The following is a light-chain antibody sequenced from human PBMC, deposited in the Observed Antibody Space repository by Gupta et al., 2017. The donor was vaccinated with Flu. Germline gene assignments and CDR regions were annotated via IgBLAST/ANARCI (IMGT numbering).Light chain of an antibody. Sequence: IVMTQSPATLSVSPGESATLSCRASQSVDSNLAWYQQNTGQAPRLLSYGASTRATGLPARFSGSGSGTEFTLTISSLQSEEFAVYYCQQNNDWPLTFGGGTKVEI. CDR1: QSVDSN. J-gene: IGKJ4*02. CDR3: QQNNDWPLT. V-gene: IGKV3-15*01. CDR2: GAS.